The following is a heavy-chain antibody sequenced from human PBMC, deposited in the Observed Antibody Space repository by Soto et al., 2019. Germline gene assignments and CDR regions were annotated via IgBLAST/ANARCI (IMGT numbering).Heavy chain of an antibody. CDR3: ARRRIQLWFKENYYYYGMDV. CDR1: GFTFSSYG. J-gene: IGHJ6*02. CDR2: IWYDGSNK. D-gene: IGHD5-18*01. Sequence: PGGSLRLSGAASGFTFSSYGLHWVRQAPGKGLEWVAVIWYDGSNKYYADSVKSRVTISVDTSKNQFSLKLSSVTAADTAVYYCARRRIQLWFKENYYYYGMDVWGQGTTVTVSS. V-gene: IGHV3-33*01.